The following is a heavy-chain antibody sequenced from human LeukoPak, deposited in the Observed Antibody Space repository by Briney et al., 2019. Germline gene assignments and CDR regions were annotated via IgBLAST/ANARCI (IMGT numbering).Heavy chain of an antibody. CDR3: AKGGGREWDTAMVTGYYYYYMDV. D-gene: IGHD5-18*01. J-gene: IGHJ6*03. V-gene: IGHV3-23*01. Sequence: GGSLRLSCAASGLTFSSYAMSWVRQAPGKGLEWVSAISGSGGSTYYADSVKGRFTISRDNSKNTLYLQMNSLRAEDTAVYYCAKGGGREWDTAMVTGYYYYYMDVWGKGTTVTVSS. CDR1: GLTFSSYA. CDR2: ISGSGGST.